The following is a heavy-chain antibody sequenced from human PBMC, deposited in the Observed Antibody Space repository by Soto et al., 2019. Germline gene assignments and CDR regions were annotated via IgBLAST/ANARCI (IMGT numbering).Heavy chain of an antibody. CDR2: ISHRGST. CDR3: AGFVMAVSSDVPGH. V-gene: IGHV4-31*11. CDR1: GGSIRTGAYY. J-gene: IGHJ1*01. D-gene: IGHD2-8*01. Sequence: QVQLQESGPGLVKPSQTLSLTCAVSGGSIRTGAYYWSWIRQHPGKGLEWIGYISHRGSTYYNPSLKSQVTMSLDTSKNQFTLRLNSVTAADTAGYYCAGFVMAVSSDVPGHGGQGTLVTFSS.